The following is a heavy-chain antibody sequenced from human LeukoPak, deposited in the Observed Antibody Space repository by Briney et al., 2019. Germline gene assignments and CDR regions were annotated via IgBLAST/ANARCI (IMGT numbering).Heavy chain of an antibody. D-gene: IGHD4-23*01. Sequence: PSETLSLTCTVSGGSLSSSSYYWGWIRQPPGKGLEWIGSIYYSGSTYYNPSLKSRVTISVDTSKNQFPLKLSSVTAADTAVHYCARHGKVVNFYYMDVWGKGTTVTVSS. V-gene: IGHV4-39*01. CDR1: GGSLSSSSYY. CDR2: IYYSGST. J-gene: IGHJ6*03. CDR3: ARHGKVVNFYYMDV.